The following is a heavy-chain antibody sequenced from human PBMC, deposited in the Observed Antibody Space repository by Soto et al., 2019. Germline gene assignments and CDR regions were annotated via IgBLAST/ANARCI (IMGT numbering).Heavy chain of an antibody. Sequence: QVQLVESGGGVVQPGRSLRLSCAASGFTFSTYGMHWVRQAPGKGLEWVAVIWFDGRKIHHADSVKGRFTISRDNSKNTLYLQMNSLRAEDTAVYYCARDLRKGTYFDYWGQGTLVTVSS. J-gene: IGHJ4*02. CDR1: GFTFSTYG. D-gene: IGHD1-1*01. CDR3: ARDLRKGTYFDY. V-gene: IGHV3-33*01. CDR2: IWFDGRKI.